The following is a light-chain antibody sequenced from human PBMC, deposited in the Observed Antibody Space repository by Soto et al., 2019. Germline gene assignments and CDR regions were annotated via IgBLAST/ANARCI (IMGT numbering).Light chain of an antibody. V-gene: IGLV2-8*01. Sequence: QSALTQPPSASGSPGQSVTISCTGTSSDIGGYNYVSWYQQHPGKAPKLMIYEVSKRPSGVPDRFSGSKSGNTASLTVSGPQGEDEADYYLNSYAGSNSFLFGGGTKLTVL. CDR2: EVS. CDR1: SSDIGGYNY. J-gene: IGLJ3*02. CDR3: NSYAGSNSFL.